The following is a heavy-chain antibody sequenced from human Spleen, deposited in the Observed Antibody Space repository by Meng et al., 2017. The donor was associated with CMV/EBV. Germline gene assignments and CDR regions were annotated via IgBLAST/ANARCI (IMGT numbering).Heavy chain of an antibody. V-gene: IGHV3-11*04. CDR2: ISSSGSTI. CDR3: ARAKPYCSSTSCYTSYYYGMDV. CDR1: GFTFSDYY. Sequence: GGSLRLSCAASGFTFSDYYMSWIRQAPGKGLEWVSYISSSGSTIYYADSVKGRFTIFRDNAKNSLYLQMNSLRAEDTAVYYCARAKPYCSSTSCYTSYYYGMDVWGQGTTVTVSS. D-gene: IGHD2-2*02. J-gene: IGHJ6*02.